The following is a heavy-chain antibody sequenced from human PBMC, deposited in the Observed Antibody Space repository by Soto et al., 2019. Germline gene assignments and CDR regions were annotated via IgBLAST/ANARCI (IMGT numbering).Heavy chain of an antibody. CDR3: ARVKGGIAARRGVINNWFDP. CDR1: GFTFSSYW. V-gene: IGHV3-7*01. D-gene: IGHD6-6*01. Sequence: EVQLVESGGGLVQPGGSLRLSCAASGFTFSSYWMSWVRQAPGKGLEWVANIKQDGSEKYYVDSVKGRFTISRDNAKNSLYLQMNSLRAEDTAVYYCARVKGGIAARRGVINNWFDPWGQGTLVTVSS. CDR2: IKQDGSEK. J-gene: IGHJ5*02.